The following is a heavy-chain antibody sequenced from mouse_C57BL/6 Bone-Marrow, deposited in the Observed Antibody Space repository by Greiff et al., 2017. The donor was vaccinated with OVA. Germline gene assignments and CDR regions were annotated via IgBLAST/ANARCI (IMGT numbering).Heavy chain of an antibody. Sequence: VQLQQSGAELVKPGASVKLSCTASGFNIKDYYMHWVKQRTEQGLEWIGRIDPEDGETKHAPKFQGKATITADTSSNTAYLQLSSLTSEDTAVYYCAFYYYGSFPHWYFDVWGTGTTVTVSS. CDR2: IDPEDGET. CDR1: GFNIKDYY. CDR3: AFYYYGSFPHWYFDV. D-gene: IGHD1-1*01. V-gene: IGHV14-2*01. J-gene: IGHJ1*03.